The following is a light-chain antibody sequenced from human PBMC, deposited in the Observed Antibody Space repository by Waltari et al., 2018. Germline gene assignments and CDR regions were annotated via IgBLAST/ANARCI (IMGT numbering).Light chain of an antibody. CDR3: QQYDSYSTT. V-gene: IGKV1-5*03. Sequence: DIQMTQSPSTLSASVGDRVTITCRASQSISVWLAWYQQKPGRAPKLLIFRASSLESGVPSRFSGSGSGTEFTLTISSLQPDDFATYYCQQYDSYSTTFGRGTKVEIK. CDR2: RAS. J-gene: IGKJ4*01. CDR1: QSISVW.